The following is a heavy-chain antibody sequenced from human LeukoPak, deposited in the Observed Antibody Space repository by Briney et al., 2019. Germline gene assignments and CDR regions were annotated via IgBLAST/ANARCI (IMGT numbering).Heavy chain of an antibody. V-gene: IGHV3-30*03. CDR1: GFTFSSYG. Sequence: GRSLRLSCAASGFTFSSYGMHWVRQAPGKGLEWVAVISYDGSNKYYADSVKGRFTISRDNSKNTLYLQMGSLRAEDMAVYYCAREVFLTYYYGSGYYYFDYWGQGTLVTVSS. CDR2: ISYDGSNK. D-gene: IGHD3-10*01. J-gene: IGHJ4*02. CDR3: AREVFLTYYYGSGYYYFDY.